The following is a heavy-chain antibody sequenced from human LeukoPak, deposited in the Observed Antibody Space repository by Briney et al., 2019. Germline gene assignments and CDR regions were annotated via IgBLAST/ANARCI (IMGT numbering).Heavy chain of an antibody. CDR1: GGSFSGYY. J-gene: IGHJ3*02. CDR3: ARAKYGDYNTFDI. D-gene: IGHD4-17*01. Sequence: PSETLSLTCAVYGGSFSGYYWSWIRQPAGKGLEWIGRIYTTGSTNYNPSLKSRVTMSVDTSKNQFSLKLSSVTAADTAVYYCARAKYGDYNTFDIWGQGTMVTVSS. V-gene: IGHV4-59*10. CDR2: IYTTGST.